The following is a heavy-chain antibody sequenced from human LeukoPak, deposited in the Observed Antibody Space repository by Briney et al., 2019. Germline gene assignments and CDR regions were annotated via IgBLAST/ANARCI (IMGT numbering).Heavy chain of an antibody. CDR3: ASGGKVGRYYNYHGVDV. CDR1: GGSIGDFY. CDR2: IYYSGST. D-gene: IGHD1-26*01. V-gene: IGHV4-59*01. Sequence: SETLSLTCSVSGGSIGDFYWTWIRQPPGKAPEWIGYIYYSGSTKYNPSLKSRVTLSVDTPSKQFSLKLTSVTSADTAVYCCASGGKVGRYYNYHGVDVWGQGTTVIVSS. J-gene: IGHJ6*02.